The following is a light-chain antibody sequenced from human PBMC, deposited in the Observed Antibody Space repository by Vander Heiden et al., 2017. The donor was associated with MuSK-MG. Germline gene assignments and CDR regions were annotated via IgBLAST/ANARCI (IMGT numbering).Light chain of an antibody. J-gene: IGLJ3*02. V-gene: IGLV2-14*03. Sequence: QSALTQPASVSGSPGQSITISCTGTSSDVGRYNYVSWYQHHPGKAPKLILYDVSYRPSVVSNRFSGSKSGNTASLTISGLQAEDEADYYCTSYTITSTGVFGGGTKLTVL. CDR3: TSYTITSTGV. CDR1: SSDVGRYNY. CDR2: DVS.